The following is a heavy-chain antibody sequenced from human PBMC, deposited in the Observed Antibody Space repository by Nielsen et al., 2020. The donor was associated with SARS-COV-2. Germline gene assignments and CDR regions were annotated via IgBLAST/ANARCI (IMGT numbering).Heavy chain of an antibody. V-gene: IGHV3-9*01. Sequence: GGSLRLSCAASGFTFDDYAMHWVRQAPGKGLEWVSGISWNNGSIGYADSVKGRFTISRDNAKNSLYLQMNSLRAEDTALYYCAKDIGYITGGMDVWGQGTTVTVSS. D-gene: IGHD5-12*01. CDR2: ISWNNGSI. CDR1: GFTFDDYA. CDR3: AKDIGYITGGMDV. J-gene: IGHJ6*02.